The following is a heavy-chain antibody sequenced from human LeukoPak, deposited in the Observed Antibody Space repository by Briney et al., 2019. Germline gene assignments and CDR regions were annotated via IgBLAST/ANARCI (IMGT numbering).Heavy chain of an antibody. CDR1: GFAFSTYA. J-gene: IGHJ3*02. CDR3: ARDRGYAFDI. Sequence: TGGSLRLSCAASGFAFSTYAMTWVRQAPGKGLEWVSRIKGDGSGTTYADSVKGRFTISRDNAKNTLNLQMNSLRAEDTAVYYCARDRGYAFDIWGQGTMVTVSS. V-gene: IGHV3-74*01. D-gene: IGHD3-10*01. CDR2: IKGDGSGT.